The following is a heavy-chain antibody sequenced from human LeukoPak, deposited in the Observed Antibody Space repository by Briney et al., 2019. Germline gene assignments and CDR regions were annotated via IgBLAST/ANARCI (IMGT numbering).Heavy chain of an antibody. V-gene: IGHV1-18*01. J-gene: IGHJ6*03. CDR2: ISAYNGNT. D-gene: IGHD3-3*01. Sequence: EASVKVSCKASGYTFTSYGISWVRQAPGQGLEWMGWISAYNGNTNYAQKLQGRVTMTTDTSTSTAYKELRSLRSDDTAVYYCARRTYYDFWSGYVDYYYYYMDVWGKGTTVTVSS. CDR1: GYTFTSYG. CDR3: ARRTYYDFWSGYVDYYYYYMDV.